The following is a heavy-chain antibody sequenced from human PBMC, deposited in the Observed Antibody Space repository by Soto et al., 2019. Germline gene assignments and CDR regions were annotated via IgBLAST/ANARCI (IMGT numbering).Heavy chain of an antibody. CDR1: GGSFSGYY. V-gene: IGHV4-34*01. CDR2: INHSGST. Sequence: SETLSLTCAVYGGSFSGYYWSWIRQPPGKGLEWIGEINHSGSTNYNPSLKSRVTTSVDTSKNQFSLKLSSVTAADTAVYYCARGRPDILTGYYYWGQGTLVTVS. CDR3: ARGRPDILTGYYY. D-gene: IGHD3-9*01. J-gene: IGHJ4*02.